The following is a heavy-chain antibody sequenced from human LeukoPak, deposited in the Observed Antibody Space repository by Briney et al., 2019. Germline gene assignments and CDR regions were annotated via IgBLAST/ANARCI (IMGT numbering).Heavy chain of an antibody. CDR2: INPSGGST. Sequence: ASVKVSCKASGYTFTSYYMHWVRQAPGQGLEWMGIINPSGGSTSYAQKFQGRVTMTRDTSTSTVYMEPSSLRSEDTAVYYCARDLDLIAAAGTAPGDWGQGTLVTVSS. J-gene: IGHJ4*02. D-gene: IGHD6-13*01. CDR1: GYTFTSYY. V-gene: IGHV1-46*01. CDR3: ARDLDLIAAAGTAPGD.